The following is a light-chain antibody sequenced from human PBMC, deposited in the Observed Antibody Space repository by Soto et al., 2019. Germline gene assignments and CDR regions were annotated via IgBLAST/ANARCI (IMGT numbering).Light chain of an antibody. CDR3: QHYNSYSQA. V-gene: IGKV1-5*03. J-gene: IGKJ1*01. Sequence: DIYMTRCPPTLSASVRDRVTLTFLASQSISSWLAWCQQKPGKAPKLLIYKASTLKSGVPSRFSGSGSGTEFTLTISSLQPDDFATYYCQHYNSYSQAFGQGTTVDI. CDR2: KAS. CDR1: QSISSW.